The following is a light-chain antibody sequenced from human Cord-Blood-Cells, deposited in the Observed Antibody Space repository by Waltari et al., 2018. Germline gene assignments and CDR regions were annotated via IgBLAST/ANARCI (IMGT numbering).Light chain of an antibody. CDR3: SSYTSSSTLV. V-gene: IGLV2-14*01. CDR1: SRDVGGYTY. Sequence: QSATTPPASVSGSPRPSITISCTGTSRDVGGYTYVSWYQQHPGKAPKLMIYDVSNRPSGVSNRFSGSKSGNTASLTVSGLQAEDEADYYCSSYTSSSTLVFGGGTKLTVL. CDR2: DVS. J-gene: IGLJ3*02.